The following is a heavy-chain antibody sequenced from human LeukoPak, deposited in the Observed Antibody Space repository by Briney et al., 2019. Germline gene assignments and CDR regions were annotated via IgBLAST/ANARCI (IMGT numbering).Heavy chain of an antibody. D-gene: IGHD2-15*01. V-gene: IGHV1-2*02. CDR3: VTSGGLPSNTLSV. J-gene: IGHJ3*01. CDR2: IDPNSGDT. Sequence: ASVKVSCKGSGYSFNVYYMHWVRQAPGQGLQWMGWIDPNSGDTVYAQKFQGRVTMTRDISITTAYMELTSLTSDESAVYYCVTSGGLPSNTLSVWGHGTLLTVSS. CDR1: GYSFNVYY.